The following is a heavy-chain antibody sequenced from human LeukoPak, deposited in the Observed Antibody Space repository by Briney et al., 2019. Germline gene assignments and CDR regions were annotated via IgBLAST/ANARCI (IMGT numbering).Heavy chain of an antibody. CDR2: INHSGST. Sequence: PSETLSLTCAVYGGSFSGYYWSWIRQPPGKGLEWIGEINHSGSTNYNPSLKSRVTISVDTSKNQFSLKLSSVTAADTAVYYCAGGRVLRVFDYWGQGTLVTVSS. CDR3: AGGRVLRVFDY. V-gene: IGHV4-34*01. CDR1: GGSFSGYY. J-gene: IGHJ4*02. D-gene: IGHD3-3*01.